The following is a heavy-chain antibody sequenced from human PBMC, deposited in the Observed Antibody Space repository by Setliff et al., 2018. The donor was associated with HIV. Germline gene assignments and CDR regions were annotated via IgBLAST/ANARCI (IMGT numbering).Heavy chain of an antibody. CDR3: ARVKGFVVVVAASYYFDY. J-gene: IGHJ4*02. CDR1: GGSISSSSYY. V-gene: IGHV4-39*07. Sequence: SETLSLTCTVSGGSISSSSYYWGWIRQPPGKGLEWIGSIYYSGSTYYNPSLKSRVTISVDTSKNQFSLKLSSVTAADTAVYYCARVKGFVVVVAASYYFDYWGQGTLVTVSS. D-gene: IGHD2-15*01. CDR2: IYYSGST.